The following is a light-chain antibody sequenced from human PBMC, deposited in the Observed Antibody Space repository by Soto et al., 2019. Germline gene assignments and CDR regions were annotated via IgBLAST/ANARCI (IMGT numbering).Light chain of an antibody. J-gene: IGLJ1*01. CDR1: SSDVGSYNL. CDR2: EGS. Sequence: QSALTQPASVSGSPGQSITISCTGTSSDVGSYNLVSWYQQHPGKAPKLMIYEGSKRPSGVSNRFSGSKSGNTASLTISGLQDEDEADYYCCSYAGSSLYVFGPGTKLTVL. CDR3: CSYAGSSLYV. V-gene: IGLV2-23*01.